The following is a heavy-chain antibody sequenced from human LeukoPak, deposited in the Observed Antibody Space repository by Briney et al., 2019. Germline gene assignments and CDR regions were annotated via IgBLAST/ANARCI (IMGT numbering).Heavy chain of an antibody. Sequence: SAKVSCKASGGTFSSYAISWVRQAPGQGLEWMGGIIPIFGTANYAQKFQGRVTITADKSTSTAYMELSSLRSEDTAVYYCARGDYGDYGRAFDIWGQGTMVTVSS. CDR1: GGTFSSYA. J-gene: IGHJ3*02. CDR3: ARGDYGDYGRAFDI. CDR2: IIPIFGTA. V-gene: IGHV1-69*06. D-gene: IGHD4-17*01.